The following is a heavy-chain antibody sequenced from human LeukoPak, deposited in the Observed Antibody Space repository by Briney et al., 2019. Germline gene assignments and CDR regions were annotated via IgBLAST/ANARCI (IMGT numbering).Heavy chain of an antibody. J-gene: IGHJ4*02. V-gene: IGHV1-69*04. CDR1: GGTFSSYA. CDR2: IIPILGIA. CDR3: ARGSNYYDSSGYHPLFDY. Sequence: ASVKVSCKASGGTFSSYAISWVRQAPGQGLEWMGRIIPILGIANYAQKFQGRVTITADKSTSTAYMELSSLKSEDTAVYYCARGSNYYDSSGYHPLFDYWGQGTLVTVSS. D-gene: IGHD3-22*01.